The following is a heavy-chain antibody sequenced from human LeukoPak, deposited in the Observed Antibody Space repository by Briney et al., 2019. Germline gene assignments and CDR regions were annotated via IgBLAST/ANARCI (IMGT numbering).Heavy chain of an antibody. Sequence: PSDTLSLTCTDSGGSISSYYWSWIRQPPGKGLEWIGYIFYTGSTKYNPSLESRVTISVDTSKNQFSLKLSSVTAADTAVYYCARDRSAHDNPAGWYFDLWGRGTRVTFSS. CDR3: ARDRSAHDNPAGWYFDL. J-gene: IGHJ2*01. V-gene: IGHV4-59*01. CDR2: IFYTGST. D-gene: IGHD5-12*01. CDR1: GGSISSYY.